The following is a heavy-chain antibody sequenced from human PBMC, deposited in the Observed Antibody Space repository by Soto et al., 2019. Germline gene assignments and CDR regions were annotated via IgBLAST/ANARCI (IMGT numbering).Heavy chain of an antibody. CDR1: GYDFTAYG. V-gene: IGHV1-18*01. CDR3: GRAPFRIPTFSSEY. D-gene: IGHD2-21*01. CDR2: ISGFNGKT. J-gene: IGHJ4*02. Sequence: LLMQSGTEVKKPGASVKVSCKTSGYDFTAYGVTWGRQAPGQGLVRMGWISGFNGKTKYAQNVQGRVNMTTDTTATTADMELRILTQHDTAVYFCGRAPFRIPTFSSEYWGPVTLLAVSS.